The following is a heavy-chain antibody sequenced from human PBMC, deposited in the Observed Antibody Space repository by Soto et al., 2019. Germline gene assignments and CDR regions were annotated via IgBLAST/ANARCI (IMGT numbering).Heavy chain of an antibody. J-gene: IGHJ6*02. Sequence: QPQLVQSGVEVKKPGASVRVTCKASGYPFINYGINWVRQAPGQGLEWMGWISDHNGGTNYGPKFRDRITMATDTSSKTAYLELRSLRSDATAVYYCAKDGGHGARMQMCGMDVWGQGTTVTVSS. V-gene: IGHV1-18*01. CDR1: GYPFINYG. CDR3: AKDGGHGARMQMCGMDV. CDR2: ISDHNGGT. D-gene: IGHD2-15*01.